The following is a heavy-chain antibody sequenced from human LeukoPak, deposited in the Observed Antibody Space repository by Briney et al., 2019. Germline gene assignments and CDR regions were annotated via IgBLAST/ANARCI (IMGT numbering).Heavy chain of an antibody. Sequence: GGSLRLSCAVSGMAFERHGMHWVRQPPGKGLEWLAFIKYDGSRTDYEDSVKGRFTISRDNAKNSLYLQMNSLRAEDTAVYYCARVPEYSSSWYYWGQGTLVTVSS. V-gene: IGHV3-30*02. CDR2: IKYDGSRT. CDR1: GMAFERHG. J-gene: IGHJ4*02. CDR3: ARVPEYSSSWYY. D-gene: IGHD6-13*01.